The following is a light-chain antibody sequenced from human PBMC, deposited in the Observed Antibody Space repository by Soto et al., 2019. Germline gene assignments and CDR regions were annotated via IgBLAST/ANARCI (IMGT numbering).Light chain of an antibody. CDR1: STDVGGRNY. CDR2: EVT. V-gene: IGLV2-14*01. J-gene: IGLJ3*02. Sequence: QSALTQPASVSGSPGQSITISCTGTSTDVGGRNYVSWYQQHPGKAPKVIIYEVTNRPSGISNRFSGSKSGNTASLTISGLQVEDEAEYFCGSFTTSRIWVFGGGTQLTVL. CDR3: GSFTTSRIWV.